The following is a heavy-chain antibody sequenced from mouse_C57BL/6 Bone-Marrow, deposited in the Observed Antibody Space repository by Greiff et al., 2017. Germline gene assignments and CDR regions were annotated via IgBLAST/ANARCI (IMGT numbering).Heavy chain of an antibody. Sequence: EVKLVESGEGLVKPGGSLKLSCAASGFTFSSYAMSWVRQTPEKRLEWVAYISRGGDYIYYADTVKGRFTISRDNARNTLYLQMSTLKSEDTAMYYCTRGLTPYFDYWGQGTTLTVSS. CDR3: TRGLTPYFDY. CDR2: ISRGGDYI. V-gene: IGHV5-9-1*02. CDR1: GFTFSSYA. J-gene: IGHJ2*01. D-gene: IGHD4-1*01.